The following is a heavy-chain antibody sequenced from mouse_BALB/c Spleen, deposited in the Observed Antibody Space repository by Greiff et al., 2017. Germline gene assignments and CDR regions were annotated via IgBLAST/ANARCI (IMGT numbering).Heavy chain of an antibody. Sequence: QVQLQQSGPSLVQPSQSLSITCTVSGFSLTSYGVHWVRQSPGKGLEWLGVIWRGGSTDYNAAFMSRLSITKDNSKSQVFFKMNSLQADDTAIYYCATFYYGSSYAMDYWGQGTSVTVSS. V-gene: IGHV2-5-1*01. CDR1: GFSLTSYG. D-gene: IGHD1-1*01. CDR3: ATFYYGSSYAMDY. J-gene: IGHJ4*01. CDR2: IWRGGST.